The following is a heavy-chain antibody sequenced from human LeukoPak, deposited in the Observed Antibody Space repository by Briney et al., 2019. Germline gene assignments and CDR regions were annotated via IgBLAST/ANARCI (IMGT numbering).Heavy chain of an antibody. CDR1: GFTFSSYG. D-gene: IGHD6-19*01. V-gene: IGHV3-30*18. Sequence: PGGSLRLSCGASGFTFSSYGMHWVRQAPGKGLEWVAVISYDGSNEYYADSVKGRFTTSRDNSKNTLYLQMNSLRPEDTAVYYCAKDRWIRRITMAGQDYWGQGTQVTASS. CDR3: AKDRWIRRITMAGQDY. J-gene: IGHJ4*02. CDR2: ISYDGSNE.